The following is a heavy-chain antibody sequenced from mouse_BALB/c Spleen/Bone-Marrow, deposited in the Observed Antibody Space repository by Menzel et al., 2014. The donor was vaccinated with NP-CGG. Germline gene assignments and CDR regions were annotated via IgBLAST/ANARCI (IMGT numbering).Heavy chain of an antibody. CDR2: ISTYSGNT. CDR1: GYTFTDYA. CDR3: ARGNRYDGAWFAY. V-gene: IGHV1-67*01. J-gene: IGHJ3*01. D-gene: IGHD2-14*01. Sequence: QVQLQQSGPELVRPGVSVKISCKGSGYTFTDYAMHWVKQSHAKSLEWIGVISTYSGNTNYNQKFKGKATMTVDKSPSTAYMELARLTSEDSAIYYCARGNRYDGAWFAYWGQGTLVTVSA.